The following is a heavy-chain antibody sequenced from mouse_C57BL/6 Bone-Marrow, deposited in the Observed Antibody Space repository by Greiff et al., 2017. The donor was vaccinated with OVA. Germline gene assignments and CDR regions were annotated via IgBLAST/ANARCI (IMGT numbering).Heavy chain of an antibody. CDR1: GYSFTGYY. CDR2: INPSTGGT. J-gene: IGHJ4*01. CDR3: ARYYGQYYYAMDY. D-gene: IGHD1-1*02. V-gene: IGHV1-42*01. Sequence: EVQLQQSGPELVKPGASVKISCKASGYSFTGYYMNWVKQSPEKSLEWIGEINPSTGGTTYNQKFKAKATLTVDKSSSTAYMQLKSLTSEDSAVYYCARYYGQYYYAMDYWGQGTSVTVSS.